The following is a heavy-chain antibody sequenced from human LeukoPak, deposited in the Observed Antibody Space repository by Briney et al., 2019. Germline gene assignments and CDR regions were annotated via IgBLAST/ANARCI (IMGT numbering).Heavy chain of an antibody. CDR2: ITHSGST. CDR3: ARGLEWLALRFLEWSPTYYFDY. CDR1: GGSFSGYY. J-gene: IGHJ4*02. V-gene: IGHV4-34*01. Sequence: PSETLSLTCAVYGGSFSGYYWSWIRQPPGKWLEWIGEITHSGSTNYNPSLKSRVTISVDTSKNQFSLKLSSVTAADTAVYYCARGLEWLALRFLEWSPTYYFDYWGQGTLVTVSS. D-gene: IGHD3-3*01.